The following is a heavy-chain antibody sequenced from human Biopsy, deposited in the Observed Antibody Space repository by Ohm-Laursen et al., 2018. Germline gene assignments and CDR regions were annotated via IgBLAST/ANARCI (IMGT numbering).Heavy chain of an antibody. CDR2: ITWSGGTT. CDR3: ARRGSGDYYFDY. CDR1: GFTFADYG. Sequence: LSLTCAASGFTFADYGMTGVRQVPGKGLEWVSGITWSGGTTSYVDSVKGRFTISRDNAKKSLYLQMNSLRAEDTALYHCARRGSGDYYFDYWGQGTLVTVSS. J-gene: IGHJ4*02. V-gene: IGHV3-20*01. D-gene: IGHD4-17*01.